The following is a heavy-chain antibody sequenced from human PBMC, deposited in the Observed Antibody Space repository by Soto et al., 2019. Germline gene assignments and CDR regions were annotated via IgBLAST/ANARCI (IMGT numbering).Heavy chain of an antibody. J-gene: IGHJ4*02. CDR1: GFPFTGYA. V-gene: IGHV3-23*01. CDR3: AKSDCGLISCYVRDF. CDR2: VSGSADST. D-gene: IGHD2-2*01. Sequence: PXGSLSLSCTASGFPFTGYAMSWVRQAPGKGLEWVASVSGSADSTSYADSVKGRFTIIRDNSKNTVYLQMSSLRVEDTAVFYCAKSDCGLISCYVRDFWGPGTLVTVSS.